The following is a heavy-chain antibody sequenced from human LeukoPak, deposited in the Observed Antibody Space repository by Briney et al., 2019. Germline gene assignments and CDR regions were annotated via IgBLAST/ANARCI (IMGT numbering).Heavy chain of an antibody. CDR1: VYIFTDYA. Sequence: ASVKVSCKASVYIFTDYAIHWLRQAPGQRPEWMGWMNAGNGNTKYSQKFQGRITLIRDTSAATAYMELSSLRHDDLAVYYCARGRGTSGSNRDFYYYYYMDVWGKGTTVTVSS. J-gene: IGHJ6*03. V-gene: IGHV1-3*01. CDR2: MNAGNGNT. CDR3: ARGRGTSGSNRDFYYYYYMDV. D-gene: IGHD2-15*01.